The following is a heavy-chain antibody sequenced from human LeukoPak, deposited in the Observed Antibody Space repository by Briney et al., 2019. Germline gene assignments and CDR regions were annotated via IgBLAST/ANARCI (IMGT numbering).Heavy chain of an antibody. V-gene: IGHV1-69*06. CDR1: VGTCSIYA. D-gene: IGHD3-22*01. J-gene: IGHJ4*02. Sequence: SVKVSCKASVGTCSIYAISWVRQAPGQGLEWMGRSIPIFGTANYAQKFQGRVTITADKSTSTAYMELSSLRSDDTAVYYCARDYDSSGYFDYWGQGTLVTVSS. CDR2: SIPIFGTA. CDR3: ARDYDSSGYFDY.